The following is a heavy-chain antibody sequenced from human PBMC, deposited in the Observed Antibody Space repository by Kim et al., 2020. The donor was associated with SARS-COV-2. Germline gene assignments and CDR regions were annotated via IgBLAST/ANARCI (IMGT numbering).Heavy chain of an antibody. CDR3: ARLSVIKSLNWFDP. V-gene: IGHV4-34*01. Sequence: SETLSLTCAVYGGSFSGYYWSWIRQPPGKGLEWIGEINHSGSTNYNPSLKSRVTISVDTSKNQFSLKLSSVTAADTAVYYCARLSVIKSLNWFDPWGQGTLVTVSS. D-gene: IGHD3-22*01. J-gene: IGHJ5*02. CDR2: INHSGST. CDR1: GGSFSGYY.